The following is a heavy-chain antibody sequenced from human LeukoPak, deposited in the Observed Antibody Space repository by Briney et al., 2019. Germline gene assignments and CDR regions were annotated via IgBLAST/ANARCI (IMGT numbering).Heavy chain of an antibody. J-gene: IGHJ4*02. Sequence: GGSLRLSCAASGFTFSSYGMNWVRRAPGKGLEWVSSISSSSSYIYYADSVKGRFTISRDNAKNSLYLQMNSLRAEDTAVYYCARVPFIQHSSSWYYFDYWGQGTLVTASS. CDR3: ARVPFIQHSSSWYYFDY. V-gene: IGHV3-21*01. CDR2: ISSSSSYI. D-gene: IGHD6-13*01. CDR1: GFTFSSYG.